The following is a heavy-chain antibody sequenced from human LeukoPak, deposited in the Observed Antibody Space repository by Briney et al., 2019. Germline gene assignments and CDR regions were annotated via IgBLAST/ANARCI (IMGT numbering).Heavy chain of an antibody. CDR3: ARGLWTAHYYYYYGMDV. D-gene: IGHD3/OR15-3a*01. V-gene: IGHV3-21*01. CDR1: GFTFSSYA. J-gene: IGHJ6*02. CDR2: ISSSSSYI. Sequence: GGSLRLSCAASGFTFSSYAMSWVRQAPGKGLEWVSAISSSSSYIYYADSVKGRFTISRDNAKNSLYLQVNSLRAEDTAVYYCARGLWTAHYYYYYGMDVWGQGTTGTVSS.